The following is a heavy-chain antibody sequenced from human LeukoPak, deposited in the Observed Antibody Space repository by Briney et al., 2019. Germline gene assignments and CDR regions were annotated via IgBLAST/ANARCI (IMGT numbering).Heavy chain of an antibody. CDR2: IYHSGST. V-gene: IGHV4-4*02. CDR1: GGSISSSNW. CDR3: ARTSRDKYYYYYMDV. Sequence: SETLSLTCAVSGGSISSSNWWSWVRQPPGKGLEWIGEIYHSGSTNYNPSLKSRVTISVDKSKNQFSLKLSSVTAADTAVYYCARTSRDKYYYYYMDVWGKGTTVTVSS. J-gene: IGHJ6*03. D-gene: IGHD3-9*01.